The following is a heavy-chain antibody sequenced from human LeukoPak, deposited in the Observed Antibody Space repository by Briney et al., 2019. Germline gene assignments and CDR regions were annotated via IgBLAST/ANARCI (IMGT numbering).Heavy chain of an antibody. J-gene: IGHJ6*02. CDR1: GFTFSSYS. V-gene: IGHV3-21*01. D-gene: IGHD2-2*01. Sequence: GGSLRLSCAASGFTFSSYSMNWVRQAPGKGLEWVSSISSSSGYIYYADSMKGRFTISRDNAKNPLYLQMNSLRAEDTAVYYCARDHCSSTSCYPYYYYGMDVWGQGTTVTVSS. CDR2: ISSSSGYI. CDR3: ARDHCSSTSCYPYYYYGMDV.